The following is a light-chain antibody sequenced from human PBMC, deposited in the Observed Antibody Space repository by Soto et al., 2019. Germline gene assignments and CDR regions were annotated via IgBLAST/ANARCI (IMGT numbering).Light chain of an antibody. Sequence: DIQLTQSPSFLSASVGDRVTITCRASQGISSYLAWYHQKPGKAPKLLIYAASTLQSGVPSRFSGSGSGTEFTLTICSLQPEDFATYYCQFLNGYPLTFGGGTKVEIK. CDR2: AAS. CDR1: QGISSY. CDR3: QFLNGYPLT. J-gene: IGKJ4*01. V-gene: IGKV1-9*01.